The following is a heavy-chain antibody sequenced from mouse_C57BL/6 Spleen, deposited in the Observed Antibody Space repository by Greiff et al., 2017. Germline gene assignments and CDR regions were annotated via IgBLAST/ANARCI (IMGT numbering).Heavy chain of an antibody. CDR3: ARSTAQAGFAY. Sequence: VQLQQPGAELVKPGASVKLSCKASGYTFPSYWMQWVKQRPGQGLEWIGEIDPSDSYTNYNQKFKGKATLTVDTSSSTAYMQLSSLTSEDSAVYYCARSTAQAGFAYWGQGTLVTVSA. J-gene: IGHJ3*01. D-gene: IGHD3-2*02. CDR1: GYTFPSYW. CDR2: IDPSDSYT. V-gene: IGHV1-50*01.